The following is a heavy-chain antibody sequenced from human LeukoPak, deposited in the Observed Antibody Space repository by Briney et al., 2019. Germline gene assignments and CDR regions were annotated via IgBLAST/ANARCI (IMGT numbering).Heavy chain of an antibody. V-gene: IGHV3-64*01. D-gene: IGHD4-17*01. J-gene: IGHJ4*02. CDR3: VLLIYGDLLDY. CDR2: ISSNGGST. CDR1: GFTFSSYA. Sequence: GGSLRLSCAASGFTFSSYAMHWVRQAPGKGLEYVSAISSNGGSTYYANSVKGRFTISRDNSKNTLYLQMNSLRAEDTAVYYCVLLIYGDLLDYWGQGTLVTVSS.